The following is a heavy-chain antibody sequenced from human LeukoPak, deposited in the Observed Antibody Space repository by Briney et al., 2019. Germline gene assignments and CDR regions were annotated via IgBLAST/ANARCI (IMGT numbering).Heavy chain of an antibody. V-gene: IGHV3-53*01. CDR1: GFTVSSNY. Sequence: GSLRLSCAASGFTVSSNYMNWVRQAPGEGLEGVSVIYGGGTTYYADSVKGRFTISRDNSKNTLYLQMNSLRAEDTAVYYCARDGRTDYLNGFDIWGQGTMVIVSS. CDR2: IYGGGTT. J-gene: IGHJ3*02. CDR3: ARDGRTDYLNGFDI. D-gene: IGHD3-9*01.